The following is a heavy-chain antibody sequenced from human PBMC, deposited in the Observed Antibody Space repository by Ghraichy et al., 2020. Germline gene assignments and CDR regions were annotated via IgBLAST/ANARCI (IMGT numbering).Heavy chain of an antibody. V-gene: IGHV1-2*02. D-gene: IGHD1-26*01. CDR2: INPSSGDT. CDR3: ARDLIGIGAKNSFDP. Sequence: ASVKVSCKASGYRFTGNYIHWVRQAPGQGLEWMGWINPSSGDTNYAQKFQGRVTMTRDTSISTAYVDLSGLRSDDTAMYYCARDLIGIGAKNSFDPWGQGTLVTVSS. J-gene: IGHJ5*02. CDR1: GYRFTGNY.